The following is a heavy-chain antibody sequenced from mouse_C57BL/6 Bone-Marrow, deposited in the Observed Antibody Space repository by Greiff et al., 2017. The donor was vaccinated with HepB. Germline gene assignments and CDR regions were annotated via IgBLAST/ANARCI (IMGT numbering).Heavy chain of an antibody. V-gene: IGHV1-81*01. CDR2: IYPRSGNT. J-gene: IGHJ2*01. CDR1: GYTFTSYG. CDR3: ARVPIYYGTY. D-gene: IGHD2-1*01. Sequence: QVQLKESGPELVKPGASVKLSCKASGYTFTSYGISWVKQRTGQGLEWIGEIYPRSGNTYYNEKFKGKATLTADKSSSTAYMELRSLTSEDSAVYFCARVPIYYGTYWGQGTTLTVSS.